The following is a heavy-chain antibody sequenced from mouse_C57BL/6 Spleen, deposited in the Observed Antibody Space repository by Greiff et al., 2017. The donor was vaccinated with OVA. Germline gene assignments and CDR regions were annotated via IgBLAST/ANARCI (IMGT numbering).Heavy chain of an antibody. V-gene: IGHV1-19*01. CDR2: INPYNGGT. J-gene: IGHJ2*01. D-gene: IGHD2-12*01. CDR3: ARGDYSSY. CDR1: GYTFTDYY. Sequence: VQLKESGPVLVKPGASVKMSCKASGYTFTDYYMNWVKQSHGKSLEWIGVINPYNGGTSYNQKFKGKATLTVDKSSSTAYMELNSLTSEDSAVYYCARGDYSSYWGQGTTLTVSS.